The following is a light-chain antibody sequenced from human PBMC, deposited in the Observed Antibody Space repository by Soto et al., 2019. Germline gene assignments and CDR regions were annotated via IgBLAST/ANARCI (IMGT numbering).Light chain of an antibody. CDR1: QTITTW. J-gene: IGKJ1*01. Sequence: DIRVTQSPPTLSASVGDRVTITCRASQTITTWMAWYQQKPGKAPKLLVYDASTLQSGVATRFSGSGSGTEFTLIISGLQPEDSATYYCQQYTNANNPWMFGQGTKVEI. CDR2: DAS. V-gene: IGKV1-5*01. CDR3: QQYTNANNPWM.